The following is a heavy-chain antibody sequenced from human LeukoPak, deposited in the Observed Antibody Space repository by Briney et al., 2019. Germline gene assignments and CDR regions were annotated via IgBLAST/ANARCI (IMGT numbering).Heavy chain of an antibody. CDR2: ISAYNGNT. J-gene: IGHJ6*03. CDR1: GYTFTSYG. Sequence: ASVKVSCKASGYTFTSYGISWVRQAPRQGLEWMGWISAYNGNTNYAQKLQGRVTMTTDTSTSTAYMELRSLRSDDTAVYYCARGTPSYYDFWSGYYSHPYYYYMDVWGKGTTVTVSS. V-gene: IGHV1-18*01. CDR3: ARGTPSYYDFWSGYYSHPYYYYMDV. D-gene: IGHD3-3*01.